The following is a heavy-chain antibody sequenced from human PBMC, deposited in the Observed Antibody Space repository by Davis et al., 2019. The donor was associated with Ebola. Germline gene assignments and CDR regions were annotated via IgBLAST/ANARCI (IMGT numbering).Heavy chain of an antibody. CDR2: ISGSGGST. CDR1: GFTFSSYA. J-gene: IGHJ3*02. CDR3: AKGSTWIQLWLWHAFDI. D-gene: IGHD5-18*01. V-gene: IGHV3-23*01. Sequence: PGGSLRLSCAASGFTFSSYAMSWVRQAPGKGLEWVSAISGSGGSTYYADSVKGRFTISRDNSKNTLYLQMNSLRAEDTAVYYCAKGSTWIQLWLWHAFDIWGQGTMVTVSS.